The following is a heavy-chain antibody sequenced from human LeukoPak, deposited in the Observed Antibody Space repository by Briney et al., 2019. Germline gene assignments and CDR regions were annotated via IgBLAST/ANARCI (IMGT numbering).Heavy chain of an antibody. CDR2: AYYRSKWYI. Sequence: SQTLSLSCAISGDSVSGSPAVWNWIRQSPSRGLEWLGRAYYRSKWYIAYAVSVNGRITITPDTSKNQFSLQLNSVTPEDTAVYYCARGAVRGGTNFDYWGQGTLVTVSS. CDR1: GDSVSGSPAV. V-gene: IGHV6-1*01. J-gene: IGHJ4*02. D-gene: IGHD3-10*01. CDR3: ARGAVRGGTNFDY.